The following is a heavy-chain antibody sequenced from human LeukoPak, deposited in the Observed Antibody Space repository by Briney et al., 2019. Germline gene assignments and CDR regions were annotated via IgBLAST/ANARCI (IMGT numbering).Heavy chain of an antibody. Sequence: GGSLRLSCAASGFTFSSYAMHWVRQAPGKGLEWVAVISYDGGNKYYADSVKGRFTISRDNSKNTLYLQMNSLRAEDTAVYYCARDYGDPFDYWGQGTLVTVSS. J-gene: IGHJ4*02. CDR3: ARDYGDPFDY. CDR1: GFTFSSYA. D-gene: IGHD4-17*01. CDR2: ISYDGGNK. V-gene: IGHV3-30*04.